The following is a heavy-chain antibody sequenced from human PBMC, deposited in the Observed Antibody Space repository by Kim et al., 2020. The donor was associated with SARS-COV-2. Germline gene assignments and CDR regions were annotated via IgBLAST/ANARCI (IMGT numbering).Heavy chain of an antibody. V-gene: IGHV3-74*01. J-gene: IGHJ4*02. CDR1: GFTFSSYW. CDR2: IYSDGSGT. D-gene: IGHD3-22*01. CDR3: ARRAVDSSGTYYFDY. Sequence: GVSLRLSCAASGFTFSSYWMHWVRQAPGKGLVWVSRIYSDGSGTSYADSVKGRFTISRDNAKNTLYLQMNSLRAEDTALYYCARRAVDSSGTYYFDYWGQGTLVTVSS.